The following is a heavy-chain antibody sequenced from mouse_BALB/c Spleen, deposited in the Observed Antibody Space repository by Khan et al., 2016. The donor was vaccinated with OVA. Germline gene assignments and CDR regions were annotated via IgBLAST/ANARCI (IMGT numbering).Heavy chain of an antibody. CDR2: INYSGNT. J-gene: IGHJ3*01. D-gene: IGHD2-4*01. V-gene: IGHV3-2*02. CDR3: ARKDYYDYDPFPD. CDR1: GYSITSEYA. Sequence: EVQLVESGPGLVKPSQSLSLTCTVTGYSITSEYAWNWIRHFPGNKLEWMGYINYSGNTRYNPSLKSRISITRDTSKNQFFLQLNSVTTEDTATYFCARKDYYDYDPFPDWGQGTLVTVSA.